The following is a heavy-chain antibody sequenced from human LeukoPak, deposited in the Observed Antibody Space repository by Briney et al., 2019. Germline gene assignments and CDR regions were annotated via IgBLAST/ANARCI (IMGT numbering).Heavy chain of an antibody. D-gene: IGHD5-12*01. CDR2: IYSSGNT. Sequence: GSLRLSCAASEFSVGSNYMTWVRQAPGKGLEWIGNIYSSGNTYYNASLKSRVTMYIDTSKNQFSLKLSSVTAADTAMYYCAKSNGYGLIDYWGQGTLVTVSS. CDR1: EFSVGSNY. V-gene: IGHV4-59*04. J-gene: IGHJ4*02. CDR3: AKSNGYGLIDY.